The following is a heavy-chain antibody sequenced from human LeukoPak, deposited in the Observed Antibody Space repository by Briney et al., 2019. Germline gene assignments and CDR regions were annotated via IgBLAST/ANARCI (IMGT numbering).Heavy chain of an antibody. CDR3: AKRGSGSYYHFDY. CDR2: ISSSGSTI. V-gene: IGHV3-11*01. CDR1: GFTFSDYY. D-gene: IGHD3-10*01. J-gene: IGHJ4*02. Sequence: PGGSLRLSCAASGFTFSDYYMSWIRQAPGKGLEWVSYISSSGSTIYYADSVKGRFTISRDNSKNTLFLQMNSLRAEDTAVYYCAKRGSGSYYHFDYWGQGTLVTVSS.